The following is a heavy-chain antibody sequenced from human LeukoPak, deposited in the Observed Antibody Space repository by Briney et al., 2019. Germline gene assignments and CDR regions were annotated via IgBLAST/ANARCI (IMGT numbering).Heavy chain of an antibody. CDR1: GFTFSSYS. D-gene: IGHD5-18*01. V-gene: IGHV3-21*01. CDR2: ISSSSSYI. J-gene: IGHJ4*02. Sequence: GGSLRLSCAASGFTFSSYSINWVRQAPGKGLEWVSSISSSSSYIYYADSVKGRFTISRDNAKNSLYLQMNSLRAEDTAVYYCARDPIQLRAGEFDYWGQGTLVTVSS. CDR3: ARDPIQLRAGEFDY.